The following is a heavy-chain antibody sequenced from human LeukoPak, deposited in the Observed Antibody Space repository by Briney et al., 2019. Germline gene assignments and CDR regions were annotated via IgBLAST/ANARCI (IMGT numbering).Heavy chain of an antibody. CDR2: ISYDGSNK. D-gene: IGHD3-22*01. Sequence: PGGSLRLSCAASGFTFSSYAMHWVRQAPGKGLEWVAIISYDGSNKYYADSVKGRFTISRDNSKNTLYLQMNSLRAEDTAVYSCARGSSMIVVVTPFDYWGQGTLVTVSS. V-gene: IGHV3-30-3*01. J-gene: IGHJ4*02. CDR1: GFTFSSYA. CDR3: ARGSSMIVVVTPFDY.